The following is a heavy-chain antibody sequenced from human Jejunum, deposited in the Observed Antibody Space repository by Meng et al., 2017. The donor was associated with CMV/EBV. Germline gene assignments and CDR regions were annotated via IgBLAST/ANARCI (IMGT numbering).Heavy chain of an antibody. CDR3: ARSPGGYFDS. V-gene: IGHV3-74*01. Sequence: EVQLVESXXGVVQXGESLRLSCAASGFTFSTYWMHWVRQTPGKGLEWVSRMNGDGSSISYRDSVKGRFTISRDNAKNTLFLQMISLRDEDTAVYYCARSPGGYFDSRGQGTLVTVSS. J-gene: IGHJ4*02. CDR1: GFTFSTYW. CDR2: MNGDGSSI.